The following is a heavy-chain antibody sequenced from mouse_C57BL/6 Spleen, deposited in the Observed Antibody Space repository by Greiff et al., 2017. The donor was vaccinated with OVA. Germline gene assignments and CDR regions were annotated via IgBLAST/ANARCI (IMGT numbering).Heavy chain of an antibody. CDR1: GFTFSSYG. Sequence: EVQLVESGGDLVKPGGSLKLSCAASGFTFSSYGMSWVRQTPDKRLEWVATISSGGSYTYYPDSVKGRFTISRDNAKNTLYLQRSSLKSEDTAMYYCARRGGSPYYFDYWGQGTTLTVSS. CDR2: ISSGGSYT. J-gene: IGHJ2*01. CDR3: ARRGGSPYYFDY. D-gene: IGHD1-1*01. V-gene: IGHV5-6*01.